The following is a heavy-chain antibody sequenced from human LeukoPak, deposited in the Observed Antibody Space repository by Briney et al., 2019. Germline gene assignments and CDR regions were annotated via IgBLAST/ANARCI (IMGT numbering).Heavy chain of an antibody. CDR3: VRIRRDSSCPTDT. D-gene: IGHD6-13*01. V-gene: IGHV4-39*01. J-gene: IGHJ1*01. CDR1: GGSISSSSFY. CDR2: IYYSGST. Sequence: SETLSLTCTVSGGSISSSSFYWGWIRQPPVKGLEWIGTIYYSGSTYYNPSLKSRVTISVDTSKNQFSLKLSSVTAADTAIYHCVRIRRDSSCPTDTWGQGTLVTVSS.